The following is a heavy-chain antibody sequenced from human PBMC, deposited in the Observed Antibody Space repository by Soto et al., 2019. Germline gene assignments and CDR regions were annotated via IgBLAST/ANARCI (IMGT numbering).Heavy chain of an antibody. CDR1: DGSISPYH. CDR2: ISYSGRT. V-gene: IGHV4-59*01. J-gene: IGHJ4*02. Sequence: QVQLQESGPGLEKPSETPSLTGTVSDGSISPYHWSWIRQPPGKGLEWIGYISYSGRTNFNPSLKGRVTLSIDTSKNQFSLRVSSVTAADTAVYLCASGRRYSAYAFEYWVRGALVTVSS. D-gene: IGHD5-12*01. CDR3: ASGRRYSAYAFEY.